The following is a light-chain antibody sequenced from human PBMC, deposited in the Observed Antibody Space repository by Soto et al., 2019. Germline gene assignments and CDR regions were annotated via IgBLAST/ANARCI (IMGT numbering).Light chain of an antibody. CDR3: CSYASGSIYV. V-gene: IGLV2-14*01. Sequence: QSVLAQPASVSGSPGRSITISCTGTSSDVGAFNYVSWYLQYPGKAPKLMIYEVGNRPSGVSNRFSGSKSGNTASLTISGLQAEDEADYYCCSYASGSIYVFGTGTKVTVL. CDR2: EVG. CDR1: SSDVGAFNY. J-gene: IGLJ1*01.